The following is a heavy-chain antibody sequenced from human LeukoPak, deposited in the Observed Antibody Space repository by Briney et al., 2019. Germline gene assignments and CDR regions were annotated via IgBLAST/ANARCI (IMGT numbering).Heavy chain of an antibody. J-gene: IGHJ4*02. D-gene: IGHD2-8*01. CDR1: GFTFSDFP. CDR3: AREGTPGTNDY. Sequence: PGGSLRLSCAASGFTFSDFPMHWVRQAPGKGLEYVSAISGNGGDTYYASSVRGRFTISRDNSKNTLYLQMGSLRTEDMAVYYCAREGTPGTNDYWGQGTLVSVTS. CDR2: ISGNGGDT. V-gene: IGHV3-64*01.